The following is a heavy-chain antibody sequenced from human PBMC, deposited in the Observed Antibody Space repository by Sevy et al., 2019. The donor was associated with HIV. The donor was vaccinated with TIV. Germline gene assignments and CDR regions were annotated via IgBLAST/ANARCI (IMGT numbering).Heavy chain of an antibody. CDR1: GYTFNNAW. CDR2: IKSNTDGGSA. D-gene: IGHD3-3*01. J-gene: IGHJ5*02. Sequence: GGSLRLSCAASGYTFNNAWMSWVRQAPGKGLEWLGRIKSNTDGGSAEYASPVKGRFTISRDDSKSTLYLQMNRLRTEDTGVYYCTGATVFGATWFDPWGQGALVTVSS. CDR3: TGATVFGATWFDP. V-gene: IGHV3-15*01.